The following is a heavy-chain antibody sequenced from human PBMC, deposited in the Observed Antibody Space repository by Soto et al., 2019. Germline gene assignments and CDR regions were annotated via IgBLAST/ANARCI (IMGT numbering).Heavy chain of an antibody. V-gene: IGHV2-5*02. CDR3: AHRNGGAVAFDY. CDR2: IYWDHDK. Sequence: QITLKESGPTLVKPTQTLTLTCTFSGFSLSTSGVGVGWIRQPPGKALEWLTLIYWDHDKRYSPSPKSRLTITKDTTKNQVVLTMTIKDPVDTGTYYGAHRNGGAVAFDYWGQGTLVTVSS. CDR1: GFSLSTSGVG. J-gene: IGHJ4*02. D-gene: IGHD6-19*01.